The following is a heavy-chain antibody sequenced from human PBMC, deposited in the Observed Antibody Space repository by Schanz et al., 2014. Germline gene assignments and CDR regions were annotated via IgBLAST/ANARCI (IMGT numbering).Heavy chain of an antibody. D-gene: IGHD3-10*01. Sequence: EVQLVESGGGLVKPGGSLRLSCAASGFTFSNYTMYWVRQAPGKGLEWVSSITSTSRYIYYADSLKGRFTISRDNAKNSVYLQMNSLRAEDTAEYYCARGHYGLDVWGPGTSVTVSS. CDR2: ITSTSRYI. V-gene: IGHV3-21*01. CDR1: GFTFSNYT. CDR3: ARGHYGLDV. J-gene: IGHJ6*02.